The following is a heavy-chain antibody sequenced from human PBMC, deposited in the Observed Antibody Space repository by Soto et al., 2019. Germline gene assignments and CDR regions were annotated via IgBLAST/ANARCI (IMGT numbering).Heavy chain of an antibody. D-gene: IGHD3-22*01. CDR3: AKAHYDSSGELDY. Sequence: GGSLRLSCAASGFTSSSYGMHWVRQAPGKGLEWVAVISYDGSDKYYADSVKGRFTISRDNSKNTLYLQMNSLRAEDTAVYYCAKAHYDSSGELDYWGQGTLVTVSS. CDR2: ISYDGSDK. CDR1: GFTSSSYG. V-gene: IGHV3-30*18. J-gene: IGHJ4*02.